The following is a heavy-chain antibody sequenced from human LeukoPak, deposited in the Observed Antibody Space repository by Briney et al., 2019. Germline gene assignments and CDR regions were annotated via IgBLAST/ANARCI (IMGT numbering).Heavy chain of an antibody. J-gene: IGHJ3*02. CDR2: IIPIFGTA. V-gene: IGHV1-69*05. CDR3: ARGSPVEMATADAFDI. CDR1: GGTFSSYA. Sequence: ASVKVSCKASGGTFSSYAISWVRLAPGQGLEWMGGIIPIFGTANYAQKFQGRVTITTDESTSTAYMELSSLRSEDTAVYYCARGSPVEMATADAFDIWGQGTMVTVSS. D-gene: IGHD5-24*01.